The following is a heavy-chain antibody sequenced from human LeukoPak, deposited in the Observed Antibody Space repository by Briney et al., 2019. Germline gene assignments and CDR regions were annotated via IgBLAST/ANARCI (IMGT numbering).Heavy chain of an antibody. CDR1: GFTVSRYY. J-gene: IGHJ5*02. D-gene: IGHD2-2*01. Sequence: GGSLRLSCAASGFTVSRYYMSWVRQAPGKGLEWVSSISSSSSYIYYADSVKGRFTISRDNAKNSLYLQMNSLRAEDTAVYYCARDRTMPSGFDPWGQGTLVTVSS. V-gene: IGHV3-21*01. CDR3: ARDRTMPSGFDP. CDR2: ISSSSSYI.